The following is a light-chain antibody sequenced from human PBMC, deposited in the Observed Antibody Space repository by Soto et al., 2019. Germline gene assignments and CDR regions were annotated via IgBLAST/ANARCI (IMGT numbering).Light chain of an antibody. J-gene: IGKJ1*01. CDR3: QQYYNWPRT. CDR2: GSS. Sequence: EIVMTQSPATLSVSPGERATLSCKASQSVSINLAWYQQKPGQAPRLLLHGSSTRATDIPARFSGGGSGTEFTLTISGLQSEDFEVYYCQQYYNWPRTFGQGTKVEVK. V-gene: IGKV3-15*01. CDR1: QSVSIN.